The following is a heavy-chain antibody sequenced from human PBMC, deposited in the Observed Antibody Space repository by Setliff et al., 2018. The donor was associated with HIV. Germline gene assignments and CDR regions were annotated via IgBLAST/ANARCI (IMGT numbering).Heavy chain of an antibody. Sequence: ASVKVSCKASGYTFTGYYMHWVRQAPGQGLEWMGRINPNSGGTNYAQKFQGRVTMTRDTSISTAYMELSSLRSEDTAVYYCARDLGISSGYYFDYWGQGTLVTVSS. CDR3: ARDLGISSGYYFDY. CDR2: INPNSGGT. J-gene: IGHJ4*02. D-gene: IGHD3-22*01. V-gene: IGHV1-2*06. CDR1: GYTFTGYY.